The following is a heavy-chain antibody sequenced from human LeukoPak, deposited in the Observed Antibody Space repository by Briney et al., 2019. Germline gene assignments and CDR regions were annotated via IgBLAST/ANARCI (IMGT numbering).Heavy chain of an antibody. CDR1: GFTFSSYW. V-gene: IGHV3-7*01. CDR3: ARVSVSQWLVRSQNNYFDY. CDR2: IKQDGSGK. D-gene: IGHD6-19*01. Sequence: GGSLRLSCAASGFTFSSYWMSWVRQAPGKGLEWVANIKQDGSGKYYVDSVKGRFTISRDNAKNSLYLQMNSLRAEDTAVYYCARVSVSQWLVRSQNNYFDYWGQGTLVTVSS. J-gene: IGHJ4*02.